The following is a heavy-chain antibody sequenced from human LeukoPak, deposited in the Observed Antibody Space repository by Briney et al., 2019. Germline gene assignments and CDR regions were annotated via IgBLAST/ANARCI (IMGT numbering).Heavy chain of an antibody. V-gene: IGHV3-23*01. CDR2: ISGSGGST. CDR1: GFTLSDYW. Sequence: GGSLRLSCAASGFTLSDYWMSWVRQAPGKGLEWVSAISGSGGSTYYADSVKGRFTISRDNSKNTLYLQMNSLRAEDTAVYYCAKDQALSTYYYDSSGTDYWGQGTLVTVSS. J-gene: IGHJ4*02. D-gene: IGHD3-22*01. CDR3: AKDQALSTYYYDSSGTDY.